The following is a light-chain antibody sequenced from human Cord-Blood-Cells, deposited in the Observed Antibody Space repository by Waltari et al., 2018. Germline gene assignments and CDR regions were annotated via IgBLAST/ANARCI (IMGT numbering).Light chain of an antibody. J-gene: IGKJ5*01. CDR2: DAS. Sequence: IQMTQSPYSLSASVGDRVTITCQASQDISNYLNWYQQKPGKAPKLLFYDASNLQTGVPSRFSGSGSGTDFTFTISSLQPEDIATYDCQQYDNLPITFGQGTRLEIK. CDR3: QQYDNLPIT. V-gene: IGKV1-33*01. CDR1: QDISNY.